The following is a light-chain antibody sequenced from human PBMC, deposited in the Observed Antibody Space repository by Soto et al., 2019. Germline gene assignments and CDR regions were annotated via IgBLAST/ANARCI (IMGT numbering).Light chain of an antibody. CDR3: QQSYSTPLT. CDR1: QSIISY. J-gene: IGKJ5*01. CDR2: AAS. V-gene: IGKV1-39*01. Sequence: DIQMTQSPSSLSASVGDRVTITCRASQSIISYLNWYQQKPGKAPKLLIYAASSLQSGVPSRFSGSGSGTYFTLTISSLQPEDFANYDCQQSYSTPLTIGQGTRLEIK.